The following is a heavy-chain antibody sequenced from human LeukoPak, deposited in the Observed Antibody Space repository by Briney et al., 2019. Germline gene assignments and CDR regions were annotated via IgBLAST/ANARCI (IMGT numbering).Heavy chain of an antibody. J-gene: IGHJ4*02. CDR1: GGSISSSSYY. Sequence: SETLSLTCTVSGGSISSSSYYWGWIRQPPGKGLEWIVSIYYSGSTYYNPSLKSRVTISVDTSKNQFPLKLSSVTAADTAVYYCARDTRIIAAAGTSYFDYWGQGTLVTVSS. D-gene: IGHD6-13*01. V-gene: IGHV4-39*06. CDR2: IYYSGST. CDR3: ARDTRIIAAAGTSYFDY.